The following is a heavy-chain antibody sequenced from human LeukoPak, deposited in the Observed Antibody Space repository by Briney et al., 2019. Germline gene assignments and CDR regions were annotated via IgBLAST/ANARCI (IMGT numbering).Heavy chain of an antibody. CDR3: ARERAYYDFWSGYYTGDYFDY. J-gene: IGHJ4*02. CDR1: GGSISSYY. V-gene: IGHV4-4*07. CDR2: IYTSGST. D-gene: IGHD3-3*01. Sequence: SETLSLTCTVSGGSISSYYWSWIRQPAGKGLEWIGRIYTSGSTNYNPSLKSRVTMSVDTSKNQFSLKLSSVTAADTAVYYCARERAYYDFWSGYYTGDYFDYWGPGTLVTVSS.